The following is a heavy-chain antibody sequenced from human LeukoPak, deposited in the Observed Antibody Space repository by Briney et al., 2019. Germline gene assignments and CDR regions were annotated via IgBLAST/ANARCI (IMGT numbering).Heavy chain of an antibody. V-gene: IGHV3-23*01. CDR3: SRTWSSHFDF. CDR2: ISGSAGST. D-gene: IGHD1-26*01. Sequence: GGSLRLSCAASGFTFSTYAMSWVRQAPGKGLEWVSAISGSAGSTNYADSVKGRVTISRDNFKNTLYLQMNSLRVEGTGVSYCSRTWSSHFDFWGQGTMVTISS. CDR1: GFTFSTYA. J-gene: IGHJ4*03.